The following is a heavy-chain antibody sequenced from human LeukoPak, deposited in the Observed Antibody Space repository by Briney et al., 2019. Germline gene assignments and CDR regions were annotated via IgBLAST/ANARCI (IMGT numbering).Heavy chain of an antibody. J-gene: IGHJ4*02. CDR2: FSGSGGDT. CDR3: AKSGYNRFDY. V-gene: IGHV3-23*01. Sequence: GGSLRLSCAASGFTFSSYAMSWVRQAPGKGLEWASAFSGSGGDTYYADSVKGRFTISRDNSKNTLYLQMNSLRAEDAAVYYCAKSGYNRFDYWGQGTLVTVSS. D-gene: IGHD5-24*01. CDR1: GFTFSSYA.